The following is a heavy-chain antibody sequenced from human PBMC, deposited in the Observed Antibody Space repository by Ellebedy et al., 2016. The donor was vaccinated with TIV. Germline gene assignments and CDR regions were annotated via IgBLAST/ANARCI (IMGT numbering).Heavy chain of an antibody. Sequence: SQTLSLTXXISGDSVSSNSAAWTWMRQSPSRGLEWLGRTYYRSKWFYDYAMSVKSRISINPDTTKNQFSLQLNSVTPDDTAVYYCVRDGGIGLDAFDIWGQGIMVTVSS. V-gene: IGHV6-1*01. D-gene: IGHD3-16*01. CDR2: TYYRSKWFY. CDR1: GDSVSSNSAA. J-gene: IGHJ3*02. CDR3: VRDGGIGLDAFDI.